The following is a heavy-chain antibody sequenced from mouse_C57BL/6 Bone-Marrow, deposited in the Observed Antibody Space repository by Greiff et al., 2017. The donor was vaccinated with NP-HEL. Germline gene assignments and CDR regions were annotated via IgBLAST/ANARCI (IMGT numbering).Heavy chain of an antibody. CDR1: GFTFSDYG. J-gene: IGHJ4*01. CDR3: ARRCIYGGCPSYAMDY. V-gene: IGHV5-17*01. D-gene: IGHD1-1*02. Sequence: EVKVVESGGGLVKPGGSLKLSCAASGFTFSDYGMHWVRQAPEKGLEWIAYISSGSSTIYYADTVKGRFTISRDNAKNTLYLQMTSLRSEDTAMYSCARRCIYGGCPSYAMDYWGQGTSVTVSS. CDR2: ISSGSSTI.